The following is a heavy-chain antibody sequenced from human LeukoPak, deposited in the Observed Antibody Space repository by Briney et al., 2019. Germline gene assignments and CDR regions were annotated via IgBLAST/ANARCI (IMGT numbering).Heavy chain of an antibody. Sequence: GGSLRLSCAASGFTFSSYAMSWVRQAPGKGLEWVSAISGSGGSTYYADSVKGRFTISRDNSKHTLYLQMNSQRAEDTAVYYCAKPNSGNNAFDIWGQGTMVTVSS. CDR2: ISGSGGST. CDR3: AKPNSGNNAFDI. V-gene: IGHV3-23*01. J-gene: IGHJ3*02. D-gene: IGHD5-12*01. CDR1: GFTFSSYA.